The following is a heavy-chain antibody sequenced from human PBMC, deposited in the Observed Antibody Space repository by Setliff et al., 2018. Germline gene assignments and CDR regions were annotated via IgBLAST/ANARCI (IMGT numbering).Heavy chain of an antibody. V-gene: IGHV1-69*13. CDR2: IIPAFTTA. D-gene: IGHD7-27*01. CDR3: ARGPGDVAFDY. Sequence: SVKVSCKASGYTFTSYAIIWVRQAPGQGLELMGGIIPAFTTANYAPNFHDRFRITADESTSTAYMELSSLRFEDTAVYYCARGPGDVAFDYWGQGTLVTVSS. J-gene: IGHJ4*02. CDR1: GYTFTSYA.